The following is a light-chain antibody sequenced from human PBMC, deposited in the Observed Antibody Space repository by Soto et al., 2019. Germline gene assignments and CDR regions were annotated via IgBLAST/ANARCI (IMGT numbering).Light chain of an antibody. Sequence: QSVLTQPPSASGTPGQRLTVSCSGSSSNIGSNAVNWYQQFPGTAPKLLIFSNYQRPSGVPGRFSGSKSGTSASLAIDGLQSEDEADYYCATWDDSLTSGVFGGATKLTVL. V-gene: IGLV1-44*01. CDR2: SNY. J-gene: IGLJ3*02. CDR1: SSNIGSNA. CDR3: ATWDDSLTSGV.